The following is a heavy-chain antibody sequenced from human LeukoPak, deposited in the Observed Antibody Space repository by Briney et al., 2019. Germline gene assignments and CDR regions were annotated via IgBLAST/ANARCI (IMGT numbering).Heavy chain of an antibody. V-gene: IGHV1-69*04. CDR1: GGIFSSYA. CDR3: ARDDYGGSHFDY. CDR2: IIPILGIA. Sequence: SVKVSCKASGGIFSSYAISWVRQAPGQGLEWMGRIIPILGIANYAQKFQGRVTITADKSTSTAYMELSSLRSEDTAVYYCARDDYGGSHFDYWGQGTLVTVSS. J-gene: IGHJ4*02. D-gene: IGHD4-23*01.